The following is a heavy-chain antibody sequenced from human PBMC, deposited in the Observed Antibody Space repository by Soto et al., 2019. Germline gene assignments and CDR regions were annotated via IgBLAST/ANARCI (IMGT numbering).Heavy chain of an antibody. V-gene: IGHV4-4*02. D-gene: IGHD3-22*01. CDR3: ARDVGYHYDGSPSGKFDS. CDR1: GNSISTTNW. CDR2: IYHSGST. Sequence: QVELQESGPGLVKPSGTLSLTCVVSGNSISTTNWWSWVRQSPGKGLEWIGEIYHSGSTNYNPSRKMRVTIAVDKSKNEFSLKLRSVTAADQSVYSCARDVGYHYDGSPSGKFDSWGQGTLVTVSS. J-gene: IGHJ4*02.